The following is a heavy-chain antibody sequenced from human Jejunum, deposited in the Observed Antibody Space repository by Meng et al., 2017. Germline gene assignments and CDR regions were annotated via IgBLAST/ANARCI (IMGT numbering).Heavy chain of an antibody. D-gene: IGHD3-10*01. V-gene: IGHV3-49*03. Sequence: GGSLRLSCTASGFIFGDYAMAWFRQAPGKGLEWVGFIRAKGFGGTTEYAASAKGRFFISRDDSKSTTYLEMNSLKTEDTAVYYCARERGTITRVRGDVDYWGQGTLVTVSS. CDR1: GFIFGDYA. CDR3: ARERGTITRVRGDVDY. J-gene: IGHJ4*02. CDR2: IRAKGFGGTT.